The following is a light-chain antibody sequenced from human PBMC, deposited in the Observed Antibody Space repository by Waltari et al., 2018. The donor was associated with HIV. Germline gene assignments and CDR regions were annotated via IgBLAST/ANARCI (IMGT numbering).Light chain of an antibody. CDR2: DDS. V-gene: IGLV3-21*02. CDR1: SVGSKS. J-gene: IGLJ2*01. CDR3: QVCVDNSVI. Sequence: SYVLTQPPSVSVAPGQTARMTCGGNSVGSKSVHWYQQKSGQAPVLVVYDDSDRPSGIPERFSGSNSGNTDTLTISRVEDGDEADYYCQVCVDNSVIFAGGTRLTVL.